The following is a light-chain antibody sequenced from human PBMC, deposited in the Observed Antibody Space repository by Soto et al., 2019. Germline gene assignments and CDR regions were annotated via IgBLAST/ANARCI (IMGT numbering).Light chain of an antibody. CDR1: QSINTY. CDR3: QQSYTTPRT. V-gene: IGKV1-39*01. Sequence: DIQMTQSPSSLSTSIGDRVTITCRAGQSINTYLNWYQQKPGKAPDLLIYAASTLQIGIPSRFSGSGSGTDFNLTISSLQPADFATYYCQQSYTTPRTFGQGTKVEIK. J-gene: IGKJ1*01. CDR2: AAS.